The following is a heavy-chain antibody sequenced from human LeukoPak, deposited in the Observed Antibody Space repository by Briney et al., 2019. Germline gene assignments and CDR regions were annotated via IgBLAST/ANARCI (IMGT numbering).Heavy chain of an antibody. D-gene: IGHD2-2*01. J-gene: IGHJ5*02. Sequence: GGSLRLSCAASGFTFSSYAMHWVRQDPGKGLEYVSAISSNGGTTYYATSVKGRFTISRDNSKNTLYLQMGSLGAEDMAVYYCARDSVRGSTSLLNWFDPWGQGTLVTVSS. CDR1: GFTFSSYA. CDR2: ISSNGGTT. V-gene: IGHV3-64*01. CDR3: ARDSVRGSTSLLNWFDP.